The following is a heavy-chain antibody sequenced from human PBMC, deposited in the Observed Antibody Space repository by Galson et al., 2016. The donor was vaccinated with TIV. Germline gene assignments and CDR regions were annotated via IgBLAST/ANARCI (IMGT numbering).Heavy chain of an antibody. D-gene: IGHD3-10*01. CDR2: ISGSGATT. CDR3: AKAPSSGVSYYYGWDV. V-gene: IGHV3-23*01. Sequence: SLRLSCAASGFTFSTYAMTWVRQAPGKGLEWVSAISGSGATTYYADSVKGRFTISRDNSKNTLYVQMNSLRAEDTAVYYRAKAPSSGVSYYYGWDVWGQGATLTAS. CDR1: GFTFSTYA. J-gene: IGHJ6*02.